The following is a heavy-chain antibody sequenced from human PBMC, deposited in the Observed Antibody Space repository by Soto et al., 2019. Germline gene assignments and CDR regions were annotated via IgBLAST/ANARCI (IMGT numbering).Heavy chain of an antibody. V-gene: IGHV3-30*18. J-gene: IGHJ4*02. CDR2: ISDDGSSE. Sequence: HVQLAESGGGVVQPGRSLRLSCAGSGFTFSSYAMHWVRQARGKGLEWVAAISDDGSSEYSADSVKGRFTISRDNSKNTLFLEMNSLTAEDTGLYYCVKVNYGSGSYLDSWGQRTLVIVSS. D-gene: IGHD3-10*01. CDR3: VKVNYGSGSYLDS. CDR1: GFTFSSYA.